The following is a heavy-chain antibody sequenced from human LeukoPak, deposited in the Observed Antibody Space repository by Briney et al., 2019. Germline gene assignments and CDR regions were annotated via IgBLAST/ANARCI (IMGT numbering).Heavy chain of an antibody. CDR3: ARDNVYYYDSSGYAFDI. J-gene: IGHJ3*02. D-gene: IGHD3-22*01. CDR2: IRYDGSNK. CDR1: GFTFSSYG. Sequence: PGGSLRLSCAASGFTFSSYGMHWARQAPGKGLEWVAFIRYDGSNKYYADSVKGRFTISRDNSKNTLYLQVNSLRAEDTAVYYCARDNVYYYDSSGYAFDIWGQGTMVTVSS. V-gene: IGHV3-30*02.